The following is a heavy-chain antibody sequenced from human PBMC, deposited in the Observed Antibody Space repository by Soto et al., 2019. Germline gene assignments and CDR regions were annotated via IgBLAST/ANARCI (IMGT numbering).Heavy chain of an antibody. V-gene: IGHV4-39*01. CDR1: GGSISSSSYY. CDR3: AGITIFGVVTYGMDV. D-gene: IGHD3-3*01. CDR2: IYYSGST. Sequence: SEPLPLTCTVSGGSISSSSYYWGWIRQPPGKGLEWIGSIYYSGSTYYNPSLKSRVTISVDTSKNQFSLKLSSVTAADTAVYYCAGITIFGVVTYGMDVWGQGTTVTVSS. J-gene: IGHJ6*02.